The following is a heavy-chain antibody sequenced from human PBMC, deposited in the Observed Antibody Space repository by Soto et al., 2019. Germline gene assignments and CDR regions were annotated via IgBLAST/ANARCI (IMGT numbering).Heavy chain of an antibody. CDR1: GFTFSSYA. V-gene: IGHV3-30-3*01. D-gene: IGHD3-22*01. Sequence: GSLRLSCAASGFTFSSYAMHWVRQAPGKGLEWVAVISYDGSNKYYADSVKGRFTISRDNSKNTLYLQMNSLRAEDTAVYYCARDRDYYDSSGYPDYWGQGTLVTVSS. J-gene: IGHJ4*02. CDR2: ISYDGSNK. CDR3: ARDRDYYDSSGYPDY.